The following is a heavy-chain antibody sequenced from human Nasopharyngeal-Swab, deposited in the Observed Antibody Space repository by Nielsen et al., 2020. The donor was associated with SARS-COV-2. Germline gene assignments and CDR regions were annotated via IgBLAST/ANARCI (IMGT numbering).Heavy chain of an antibody. J-gene: IGHJ6*02. D-gene: IGHD6-6*01. CDR1: GGSISSYY. CDR3: ARGEDSSSSTHSIRYYYYGMDV. CDR2: IYYSGST. V-gene: IGHV4-59*01. Sequence: SETLSLNCTVSGGSISSYYWSWIRQPPGKGLEWIGYIYYSGSTNYNPSLKSRVTISVDTSKNQFSLKLSSVTAADTAVYYCARGEDSSSSTHSIRYYYYGMDVWGQGTTVTVSS.